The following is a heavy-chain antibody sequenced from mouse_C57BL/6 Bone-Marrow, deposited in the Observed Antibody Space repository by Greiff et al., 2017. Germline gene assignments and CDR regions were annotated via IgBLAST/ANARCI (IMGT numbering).Heavy chain of an antibody. CDR1: GFSLTSYG. J-gene: IGHJ1*03. V-gene: IGHV2-3*01. CDR3: AKIVKRIYDAYWDWYFDV. D-gene: IGHD2-3*01. CDR2: IWGDGST. Sequence: VKLQESGPGLVAPSQSLSITCTVSGFSLTSYGVSWVRQPPGKGLEWLGVIWGDGSTNYHSALISRLSISKDNSKSQVFLKLNSLQTDDTATYYCAKIVKRIYDAYWDWYFDVWGTGTTVTVSS.